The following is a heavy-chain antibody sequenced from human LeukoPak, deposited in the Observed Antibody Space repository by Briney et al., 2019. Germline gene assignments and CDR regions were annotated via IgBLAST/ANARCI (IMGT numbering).Heavy chain of an antibody. CDR2: ISSSSSYI. CDR3: ARDDSSSWYDFWFDP. J-gene: IGHJ5*02. Sequence: GGSLRLSCAASGFTFSSYSMNWVRQAPGKGLEWVSSISSSSSYIYYADSVKGRFTISRDNAKNSLYLQMNSLRAEDTAVYYCARDDSSSWYDFWFDPWGQGTLVTVSS. D-gene: IGHD6-13*01. V-gene: IGHV3-21*01. CDR1: GFTFSSYS.